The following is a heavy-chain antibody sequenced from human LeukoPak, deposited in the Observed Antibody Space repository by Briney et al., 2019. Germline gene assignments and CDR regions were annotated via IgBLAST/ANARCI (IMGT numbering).Heavy chain of an antibody. D-gene: IGHD3-22*01. V-gene: IGHV4-59*01. J-gene: IGHJ5*02. CDR1: GGSISSYY. Sequence: SETLSLTCTVSGGSISSYYWSWIWQPPGKGLEWIGYIYYSGSTNYNPSLKSRVTISVDTSKNQLSLKLRSVTAADTAVYYCARGDSRGSNWFDPWGQGTLVTVSS. CDR3: ARGDSRGSNWFDP. CDR2: IYYSGST.